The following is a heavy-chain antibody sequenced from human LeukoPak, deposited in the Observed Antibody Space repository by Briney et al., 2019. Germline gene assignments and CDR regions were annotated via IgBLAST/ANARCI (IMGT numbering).Heavy chain of an antibody. CDR2: ISYDGSDK. D-gene: IGHD3-22*01. V-gene: IGHV3-30*14. J-gene: IGHJ3*02. Sequence: GGSLSLSCAASIFTFSSSVMHWVRQAPGKGLEWVAAISYDGSDKYYADSVKGRFTTSRDNSKNTLYLQVNNLRGEDTAVYHCARASTWVPGKDSSGYYYPYAFDIWGQGTMVTVSS. CDR1: IFTFSSSV. CDR3: ARASTWVPGKDSSGYYYPYAFDI.